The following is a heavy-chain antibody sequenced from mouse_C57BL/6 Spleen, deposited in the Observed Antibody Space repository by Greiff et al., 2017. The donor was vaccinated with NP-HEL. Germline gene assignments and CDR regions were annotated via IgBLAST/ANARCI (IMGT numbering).Heavy chain of an antibody. J-gene: IGHJ3*01. D-gene: IGHD2-4*01. CDR3: AIFDDYAQFAY. V-gene: IGHV1-74*01. CDR2: IHPSDSDT. Sequence: QVQLQQPGAELVKPGASVKVSCKASGYTFTSYWMHWVKQRPGQGLEWIGRIHPSDSDTNYNQKFKGKATLTVDKSSSTAYMQLSSLTSEDSAVYYCAIFDDYAQFAYWGQGTLVTVSA. CDR1: GYTFTSYW.